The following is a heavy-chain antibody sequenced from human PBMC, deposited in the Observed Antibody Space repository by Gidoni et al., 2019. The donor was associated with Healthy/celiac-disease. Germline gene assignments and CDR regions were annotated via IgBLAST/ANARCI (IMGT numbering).Heavy chain of an antibody. CDR2: IWYDGSNK. CDR1: GFTFSSYG. Sequence: QVQLVESGGGVVQPGRSLRLSCAASGFTFSSYGMHWVRQAPGKGLEWVAVIWYDGSNKYYADSVKGRFTISRDNSKNTLYLQMNSLRAEDTAVYYCARDAVLLWFGELEGYGMDVWGQGTTVTVSS. D-gene: IGHD3-10*01. CDR3: ARDAVLLWFGELEGYGMDV. J-gene: IGHJ6*02. V-gene: IGHV3-33*08.